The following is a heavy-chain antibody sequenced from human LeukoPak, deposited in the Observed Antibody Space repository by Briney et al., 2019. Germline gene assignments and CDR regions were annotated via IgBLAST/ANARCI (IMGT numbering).Heavy chain of an antibody. D-gene: IGHD6-13*01. Sequence: GRSLRLSCAASGFTFSSYAMHWVRQAPGKGLEWVAVISYDGSNKYYADSVKGRFTISRDNSKNTLYLQMNSLRAEDTAVYYCARDVSIAAAAPDYWGQGTLVTVSS. CDR2: ISYDGSNK. V-gene: IGHV3-30-3*01. J-gene: IGHJ4*02. CDR1: GFTFSSYA. CDR3: ARDVSIAAAAPDY.